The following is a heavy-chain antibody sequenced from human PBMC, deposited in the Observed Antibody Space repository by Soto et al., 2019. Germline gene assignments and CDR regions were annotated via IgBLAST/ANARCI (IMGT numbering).Heavy chain of an antibody. CDR3: ARDLVEMATMTSA. V-gene: IGHV1-3*01. CDR2: INAGNGNT. CDR1: GYTSTSYA. Sequence: ASVKVSCKASGYTSTSYAMHWVRQAPGQRLEWMGWINAGNGNTKYSQKFQGRVTITGDTSASTAYMELSSLRSEDTAVYYCARDLVEMATMTSAWGQGTLVTVSS. D-gene: IGHD5-12*01. J-gene: IGHJ5*02.